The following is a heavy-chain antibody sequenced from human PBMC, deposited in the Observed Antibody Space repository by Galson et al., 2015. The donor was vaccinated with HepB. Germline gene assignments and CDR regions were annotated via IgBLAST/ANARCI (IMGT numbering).Heavy chain of an antibody. Sequence: SLRLSCAASGFTFSGSAMHWVRQASGKGLEWVGRIRSEANSYATAYAASVKGRFTISRDDSKNTAYLQMNSLKTEDTAVYYCTRQPRRWLQFGFLGFDIWGQGTMVTVSS. CDR2: IRSEANSYAT. CDR3: TRQPRRWLQFGFLGFDI. J-gene: IGHJ3*02. V-gene: IGHV3-73*01. CDR1: GFTFSGSA. D-gene: IGHD5-24*01.